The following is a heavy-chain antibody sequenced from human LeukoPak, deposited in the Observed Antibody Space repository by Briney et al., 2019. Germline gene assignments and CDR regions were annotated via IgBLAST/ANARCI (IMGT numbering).Heavy chain of an antibody. V-gene: IGHV3-15*01. Sequence: GGSLRLSCAASGFTFSNAWMSWVRQAPGKGLEWVGRIKSKTDGGTTDYAAPVKGRFIISRDDSKNTLYLQMNSLKTEDTAVYYCTTGGGNPYYYYYGMDVWGQGTTVTVSS. CDR3: TTGGGNPYYYYYGMDV. CDR2: IKSKTDGGTT. CDR1: GFTFSNAW. D-gene: IGHD4-23*01. J-gene: IGHJ6*02.